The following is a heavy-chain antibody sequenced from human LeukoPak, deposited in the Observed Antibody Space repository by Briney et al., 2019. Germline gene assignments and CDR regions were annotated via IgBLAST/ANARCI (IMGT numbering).Heavy chain of an antibody. CDR2: INHSGNT. J-gene: IGHJ6*03. Sequence: SEPLSLTCAVYGGSFSGYYWSWIRQPPGKGLEWSGEINHSGNTNYDPSLKSQVTISVDASKNQFSLKLSSVTAADTAVYYCERGASGVVGTSYYYYYYMDVWGKGTTVTVSS. V-gene: IGHV4-34*01. CDR1: GGSFSGYY. D-gene: IGHD1-26*01. CDR3: ERGASGVVGTSYYYYYYMDV.